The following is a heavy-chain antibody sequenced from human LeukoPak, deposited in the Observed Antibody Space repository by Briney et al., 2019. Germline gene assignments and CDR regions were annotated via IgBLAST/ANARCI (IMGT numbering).Heavy chain of an antibody. D-gene: IGHD6-19*01. V-gene: IGHV4-38-2*01. CDR1: GYSISSDKY. CDR3: ARSHSGWQGHNNWFDP. J-gene: IGHJ5*02. CDR2: IYHTGST. Sequence: PSETLSLTCEVSGYSISSDKYWGWIRPPPGKGLEWIGSIYHTGSTYYNPSLKSRVSISVDTSRNQFSLKFTSVTAAGTAVYSCARSHSGWQGHNNWFDPWGQGTLVTVSS.